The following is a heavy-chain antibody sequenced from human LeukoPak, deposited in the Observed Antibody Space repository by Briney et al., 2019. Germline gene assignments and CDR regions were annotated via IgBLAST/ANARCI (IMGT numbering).Heavy chain of an antibody. CDR2: INYSGST. D-gene: IGHD5-12*01. J-gene: IGHJ4*02. V-gene: IGHV4-39*01. CDR3: ARRDSAYGARLDY. Sequence: KPSETLSLTCTVSGGSISSGSSSWGWVRQPPGKGLEWIGNINYSGSTYYSPSLKSRVTISVDTSKSQFSLKLSSVTAADTAVYYCARRDSAYGARLDYWGQGTLVTVSS. CDR1: GGSISSGSSS.